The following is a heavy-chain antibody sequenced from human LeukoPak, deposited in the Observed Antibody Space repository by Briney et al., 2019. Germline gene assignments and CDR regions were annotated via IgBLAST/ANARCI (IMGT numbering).Heavy chain of an antibody. V-gene: IGHV3-30*02. J-gene: IGHJ6*03. CDR2: IRYDGSNK. Sequence: GGSLRLSCAASGFTFSSYGMHWVRQAPGKGLEWVAFIRYDGSNKYYADSVKGRLTISRDNAKNSLYLQMNSLRAEDTAVYYCARVIAATPWGYYYYMDVWGKGTTVTVSS. CDR1: GFTFSSYG. D-gene: IGHD2-15*01. CDR3: ARVIAATPWGYYYYMDV.